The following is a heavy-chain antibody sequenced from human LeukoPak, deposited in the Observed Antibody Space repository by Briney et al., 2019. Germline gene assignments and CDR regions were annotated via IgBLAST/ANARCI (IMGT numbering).Heavy chain of an antibody. Sequence: SETLSLTCTVSGGSISSSSAYWGWLRQPPGKGLEWIGSIYYSKNTYYNPSLKSRVTISANTSKNQFSLTLGSVSATDTAVYYCVSPRGFSYGYFDYWGQGTLVTVSS. CDR3: VSPRGFSYGYFDY. D-gene: IGHD5-18*01. CDR1: GGSISSSSAY. V-gene: IGHV4-39*01. CDR2: IYYSKNT. J-gene: IGHJ4*02.